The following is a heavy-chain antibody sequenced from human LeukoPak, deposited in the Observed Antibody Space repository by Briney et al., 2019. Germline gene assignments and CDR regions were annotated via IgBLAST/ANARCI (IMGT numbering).Heavy chain of an antibody. J-gene: IGHJ4*02. CDR2: IVQDGSEK. CDR3: ARAVNGYFDY. D-gene: IGHD2-8*01. Sequence: GSLRLSCAASGFTFSTYWMSWVRQAPGKGLEWVANIVQDGSEKFYVDSVKGRFTISRDNAKNSLSLQMNSLRAEDTAVYYCARAVNGYFDYWGQGTLVTVSS. V-gene: IGHV3-7*04. CDR1: GFTFSTYW.